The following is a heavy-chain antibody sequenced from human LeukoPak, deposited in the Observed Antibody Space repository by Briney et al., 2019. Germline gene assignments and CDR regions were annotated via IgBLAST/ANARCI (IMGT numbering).Heavy chain of an antibody. CDR1: GEFINNTFYY. J-gene: IGHJ5*02. D-gene: IGHD5-12*01. CDR2: FSYSGDT. Sequence: SETLSLTCTVSGEFINNTFYYWSWIRQSPGKGLQWIGSFSYSGDTFYNPSLKSRVTVSVDTSENQFSLKLSSVTAADAAVYYCARNPFPPLGYFDPWGQGTLVTVSS. CDR3: ARNPFPPLGYFDP. V-gene: IGHV4-39*07.